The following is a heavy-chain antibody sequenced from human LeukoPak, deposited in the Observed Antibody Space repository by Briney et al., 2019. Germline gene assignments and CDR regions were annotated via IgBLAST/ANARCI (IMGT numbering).Heavy chain of an antibody. D-gene: IGHD3-10*01. J-gene: IGHJ3*02. CDR1: GYSFTSYW. Sequence: GESLKISCKGSGYSFTSYWIGWVRQMPGKGLEWMGIIYPGDSDTRYSPSFQGQVTISADKSTSTAYLQWSSLKASDTAMYYCARRGYYYGSGSYYIDAFDIWGQGTMVTVSS. CDR2: IYPGDSDT. CDR3: ARRGYYYGSGSYYIDAFDI. V-gene: IGHV5-51*01.